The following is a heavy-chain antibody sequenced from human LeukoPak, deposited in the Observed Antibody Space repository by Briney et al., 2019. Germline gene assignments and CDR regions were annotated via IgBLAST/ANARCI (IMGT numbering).Heavy chain of an antibody. V-gene: IGHV3-30*18. J-gene: IGHJ4*02. CDR3: AKSGGGYSSGWFY. CDR2: ISYDGSNK. CDR1: GFTFSSYA. D-gene: IGHD6-19*01. Sequence: GGSLRLSCAASGFTFSSYAMHWVRQAPGKGLEWVAVISYDGSNKYYADSVKGRFTISRDNSKNTLYLQMNSLRAEDTAVYYCAKSGGGYSSGWFYWGQGTLVTVSS.